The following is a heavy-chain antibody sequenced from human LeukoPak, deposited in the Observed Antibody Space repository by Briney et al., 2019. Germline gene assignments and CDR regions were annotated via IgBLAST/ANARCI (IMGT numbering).Heavy chain of an antibody. CDR1: GYTFINHY. J-gene: IGHJ5*02. CDR3: TRTINSWFDP. CDR2: IRPTDGRT. D-gene: IGHD3-9*01. Sequence: GASVKVSCKPSGYTFINHYIHWLRQAPGQGLEWMGVIRPTDGRTSYAQNFQGRLSMTSDTSTSTASMELSSLRSEDTAMYYCTRTINSWFDPWGQGTPVSVSS. V-gene: IGHV1-46*01.